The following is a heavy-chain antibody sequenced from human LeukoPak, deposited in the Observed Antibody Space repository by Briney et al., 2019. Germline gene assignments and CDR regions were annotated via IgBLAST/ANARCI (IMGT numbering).Heavy chain of an antibody. CDR2: IYYSGST. Sequence: SETLSLTCTVSGGSISSYYWGWIRQPPGKGLEWIGSIYYSGSTYYNPSLKSRVTISVDTSKNQFSLKLSSVTAADTAVYYCARDERGGEFYFDYWGQGTLVTVSS. J-gene: IGHJ4*02. CDR3: ARDERGGEFYFDY. CDR1: GGSISSYY. D-gene: IGHD3-10*01. V-gene: IGHV4-39*07.